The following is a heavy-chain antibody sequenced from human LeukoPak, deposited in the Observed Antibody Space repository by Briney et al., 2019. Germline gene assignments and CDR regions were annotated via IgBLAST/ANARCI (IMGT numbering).Heavy chain of an antibody. CDR1: GYTFTGYY. V-gene: IGHV1-2*02. CDR3: ASLKGGYSYGYFPHFDY. J-gene: IGHJ4*02. Sequence: GASVKVSCKASGYTFTGYYMHWVRQAPGQGLEWMGWINPNSGGTNYAQKFQGRVTMTRDTSISTAYMELSRLRSDDTAVYYCASLKGGYSYGYFPHFDYWGQGTLVTVSS. CDR2: INPNSGGT. D-gene: IGHD5-18*01.